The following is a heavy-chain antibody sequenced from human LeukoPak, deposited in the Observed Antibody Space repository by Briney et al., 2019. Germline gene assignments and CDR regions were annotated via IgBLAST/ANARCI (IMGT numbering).Heavy chain of an antibody. CDR3: AREPAVAGTSYYYYYYMDV. CDR2: IYTSGST. Sequence: PSETLSLTCTVSGGSISSYYWSWIRQPAGKGLVWIGRIYTSGSTNYNPSLKSRVTISVDKSKNQFSLKLSSVTAADTAVYYCAREPAVAGTSYYYYYYMDVWGKGTTVTVSS. D-gene: IGHD6-19*01. J-gene: IGHJ6*03. CDR1: GGSISSYY. V-gene: IGHV4-4*07.